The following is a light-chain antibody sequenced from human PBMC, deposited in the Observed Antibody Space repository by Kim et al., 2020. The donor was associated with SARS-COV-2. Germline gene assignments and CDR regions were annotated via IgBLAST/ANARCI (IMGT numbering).Light chain of an antibody. Sequence: QSALTQPASVSGSPGQSITISCSGTSSDFGAYDYVSWYQQHPGKAPKVIIYDVNKRPSGVSNRFSGSKSGNTASLTISGLQAEDEADYHCSSYTAGNTWVFGGGTKVTVL. CDR3: SSYTAGNTWV. CDR1: SSDFGAYDY. J-gene: IGLJ3*02. V-gene: IGLV2-14*03. CDR2: DVN.